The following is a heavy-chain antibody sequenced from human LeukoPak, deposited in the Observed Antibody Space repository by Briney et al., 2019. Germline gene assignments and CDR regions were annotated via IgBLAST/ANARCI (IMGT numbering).Heavy chain of an antibody. Sequence: SETLSLTCTVSGGSISSSSYYWGWIRQPPGKGLEWIGSIYHSGSTYYNPSLKSRVTISVDTSKNQFSLKLSSVTAADTAVYYCARGDGSYYGAYYFDYWGQGTLVTVSS. CDR1: GGSISSSSYY. J-gene: IGHJ4*02. CDR2: IYHSGST. V-gene: IGHV4-39*07. CDR3: ARGDGSYYGAYYFDY. D-gene: IGHD1-26*01.